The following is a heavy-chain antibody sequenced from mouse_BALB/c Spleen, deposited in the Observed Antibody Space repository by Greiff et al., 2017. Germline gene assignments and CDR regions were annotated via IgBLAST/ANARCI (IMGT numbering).Heavy chain of an antibody. CDR2: ISSGGSYT. J-gene: IGHJ2*01. Sequence: EVKLVESGGDLVKPGGSLKLSCAASGFTFSSYGMSWVRQTPDKRLEWVATISSGGSYTYYPDSVKGRFTISRDNAKNTLYLQMSSLKSEDTAMYYCARHEGDGFPFDYWGEGTTLTVSS. CDR1: GFTFSSYG. V-gene: IGHV5-6*01. D-gene: IGHD2-3*01. CDR3: ARHEGDGFPFDY.